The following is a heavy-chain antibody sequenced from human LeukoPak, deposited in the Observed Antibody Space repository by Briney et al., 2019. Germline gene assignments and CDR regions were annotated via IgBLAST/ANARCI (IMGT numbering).Heavy chain of an antibody. V-gene: IGHV4-61*02. D-gene: IGHD3-22*01. J-gene: IGHJ3*02. CDR2: ISSSGST. Sequence: SETLSLTCAVSGGSISSGGYSWSWIRQPAGMGLEWIGRISSSGSTNYNPSLKSRVTISVDTSKNQFSLKLSSVTAADTAVYFCARGPYSYDSSGAFDIWGQGTMVTVSS. CDR3: ARGPYSYDSSGAFDI. CDR1: GGSISSGGYS.